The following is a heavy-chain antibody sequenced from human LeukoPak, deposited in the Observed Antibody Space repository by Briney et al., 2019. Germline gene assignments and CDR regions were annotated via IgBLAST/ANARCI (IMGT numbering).Heavy chain of an antibody. CDR1: GFTFSSYA. V-gene: IGHV3-23*01. CDR2: ISGSGGST. Sequence: GGSLRLSCAASGFTFSSYAMSWVRQAPGKGLEWVSAISGSGGSTYYADSVKGRFTISRDNSKNTLYLQMNSLRAEDTAVYYCARQYCSGGSCYGPGDYWGQGTLVTVSS. CDR3: ARQYCSGGSCYGPGDY. D-gene: IGHD2-15*01. J-gene: IGHJ4*02.